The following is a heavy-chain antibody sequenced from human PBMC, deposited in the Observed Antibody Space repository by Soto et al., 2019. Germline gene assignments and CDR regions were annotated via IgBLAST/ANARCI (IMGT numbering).Heavy chain of an antibody. CDR2: ISSSSSYI. J-gene: IGHJ4*02. CDR1: GFTFSSYS. Sequence: GGSLRLSCAASGFTFSSYSMNWVRQAPGKGLEWVSSISSSSSYIYYADSVKGRFTISRDNAKNSLYLQMNSLRAEDTAVYYCAREPYQLPKEFDYWGQGTLVTVSS. CDR3: AREPYQLPKEFDY. V-gene: IGHV3-21*01. D-gene: IGHD2-2*01.